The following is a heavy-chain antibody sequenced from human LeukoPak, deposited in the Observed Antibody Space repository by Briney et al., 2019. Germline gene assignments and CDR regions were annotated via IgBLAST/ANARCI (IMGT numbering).Heavy chain of an antibody. CDR3: ARRYSSGWYQRYYFDY. CDR2: INHSGST. V-gene: IGHV4-34*01. J-gene: IGHJ4*02. CDR1: GGSLSGYY. D-gene: IGHD6-19*01. Sequence: SETLSLTCAVYGGSLSGYYSSWIRQPPGKGLEWIGEINHSGSTNYNPSLKSRVTISVDTSKNQFSLKLSSLTAADTAVYYCARRYSSGWYQRYYFDYWGQGTLVTVSS.